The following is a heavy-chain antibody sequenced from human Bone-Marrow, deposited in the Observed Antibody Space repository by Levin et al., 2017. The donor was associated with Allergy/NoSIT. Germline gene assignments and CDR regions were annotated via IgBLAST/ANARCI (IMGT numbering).Heavy chain of an antibody. CDR1: GGTFSINS. J-gene: IGHJ3*02. D-gene: IGHD2-2*01. CDR2: IIRIFGTA. V-gene: IGHV1-69*13. Sequence: ASVKVSCKASGGTFSINSISWVRQAPGQGLEWMGGIIRIFGTANYAQKFQGRITITADESTSTAYMEVNRLSSEDTAVYYCARGKDQLATDTFDIWGQGTTVTVSS. CDR3: ARGKDQLATDTFDI.